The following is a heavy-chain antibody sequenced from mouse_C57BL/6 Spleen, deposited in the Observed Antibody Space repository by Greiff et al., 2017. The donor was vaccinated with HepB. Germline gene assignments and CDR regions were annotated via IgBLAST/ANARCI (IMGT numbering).Heavy chain of an antibody. J-gene: IGHJ3*01. V-gene: IGHV1-64*01. CDR3: ARGYSNYGFAY. D-gene: IGHD2-5*01. Sequence: VQLKQPGAELVKPGASVKLSCKASGYTFTSYWMHWVKQRPGQGLEWIGMIHPNSGSTNYNEKFKSKATLTVDKSSSTAYMQLSSLTSEDSAVYYCARGYSNYGFAYWGQGTLVTVSA. CDR1: GYTFTSYW. CDR2: IHPNSGST.